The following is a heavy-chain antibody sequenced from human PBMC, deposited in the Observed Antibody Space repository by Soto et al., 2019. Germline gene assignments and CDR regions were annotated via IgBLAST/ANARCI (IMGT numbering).Heavy chain of an antibody. CDR2: ISGYNGNT. V-gene: IGHV1-18*01. J-gene: IGHJ3*02. CDR3: ARESPTTHFCGGSGYSGDAFDI. Sequence: ASVKVSCKASGYRFTSYGISWVRQAPGQGLEWKGWISGYNGNTNYAQKFQGRVTMTTDTSTSTAYMELRSLRSDDTAVYFCARESPTTHFCGGSGYSGDAFDIWGQRTMVTVSS. D-gene: IGHD2-15*01. CDR1: GYRFTSYG.